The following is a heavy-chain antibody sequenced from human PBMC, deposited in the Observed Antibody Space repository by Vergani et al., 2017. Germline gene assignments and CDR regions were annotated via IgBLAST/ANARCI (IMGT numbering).Heavy chain of an antibody. Sequence: QVQLVQSGAEVKKPGASVKVSCKASGYTFTSYGISWVRQAPGQGLEWMGWISAYNGNTNYAQKLQGRVTMTTDTSKSTAYMELRSLRSDDTAVYYCARDRLDIVVVPAAIRGDAFDIWGQGTMVTVSS. CDR3: ARDRLDIVVVPAAIRGDAFDI. CDR2: ISAYNGNT. V-gene: IGHV1-18*04. CDR1: GYTFTSYG. J-gene: IGHJ3*02. D-gene: IGHD2-2*02.